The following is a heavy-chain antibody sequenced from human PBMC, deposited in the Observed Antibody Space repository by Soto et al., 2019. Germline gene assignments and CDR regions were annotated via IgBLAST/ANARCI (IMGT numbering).Heavy chain of an antibody. D-gene: IGHD3-22*01. CDR2: ISAYNGNT. Sequence: ASVKVSCKASGYTFTSYGISWVRQAPGQGLEWMGWISAYNGNTNYAQKLQGRVTMTTDTSTSTAYMELSSLRSEDTAVYYCASTYYYDSSGYRYAFDIWGQGTMVTVSS. J-gene: IGHJ3*02. CDR3: ASTYYYDSSGYRYAFDI. V-gene: IGHV1-18*01. CDR1: GYTFTSYG.